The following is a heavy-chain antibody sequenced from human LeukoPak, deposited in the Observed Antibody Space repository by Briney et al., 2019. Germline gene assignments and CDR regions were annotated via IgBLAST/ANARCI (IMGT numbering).Heavy chain of an antibody. V-gene: IGHV3-21*01. D-gene: IGHD5-24*01. CDR1: GFTFSSYS. CDR3: ASGWLQQQFDY. CDR2: ISSSSSYI. J-gene: IGHJ4*02. Sequence: GGSLRLSCAASGFTFSSYSMNWVRQAPGKGLEWVSSISSSSSYIYYADSVKGRFTISRDNAKNSLYLQMNSPRAEDTAVYYSASGWLQQQFDYWGQGTLVTVSS.